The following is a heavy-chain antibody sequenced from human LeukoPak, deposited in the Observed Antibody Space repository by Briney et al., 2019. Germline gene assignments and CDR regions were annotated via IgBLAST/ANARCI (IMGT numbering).Heavy chain of an antibody. CDR1: GFIFSTYT. Sequence: GGSLRLSCSASGFIFSTYTMYWVRQAPGKGLENLSVINGDGRTAYYADSVKGRFTISRDNAKNSLYLQMNSLRAEDTALYYCAKDIDGYSYGYDYWGQGTLVTVSS. CDR3: AKDIDGYSYGYDY. CDR2: INGDGRTA. J-gene: IGHJ4*02. V-gene: IGHV3-64*04. D-gene: IGHD5-18*01.